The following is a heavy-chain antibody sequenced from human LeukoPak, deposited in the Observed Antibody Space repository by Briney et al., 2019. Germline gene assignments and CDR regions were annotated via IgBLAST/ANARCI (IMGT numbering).Heavy chain of an antibody. V-gene: IGHV3-21*01. Sequence: GGSLRLSCAASGFTFSSYTMNWVRQAPGKGLEWVSSIDSSNYYIYYADSVKGRFTISRDNAKNSLYLQMNSLRAEDTAVYYCAKEETDIVVVVAATHYYYYYMDVWGKGTTVTVSS. CDR3: AKEETDIVVVVAATHYYYYYMDV. D-gene: IGHD2-15*01. J-gene: IGHJ6*03. CDR2: IDSSNYYI. CDR1: GFTFSSYT.